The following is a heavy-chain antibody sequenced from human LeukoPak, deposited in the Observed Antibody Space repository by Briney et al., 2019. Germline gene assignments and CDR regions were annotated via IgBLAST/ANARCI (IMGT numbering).Heavy chain of an antibody. D-gene: IGHD3-16*01. Sequence: GGSLRLSCAASGFTVSSNYMSWVRQAPGKGLEWVSIIYSGGSTYYADSVKGRFTISRDNAKNSLYLQMNSLRAEDTAVYYCARDGMITAYAFDIWGQGTMVTVSS. V-gene: IGHV3-53*01. CDR1: GFTVSSNY. J-gene: IGHJ3*02. CDR3: ARDGMITAYAFDI. CDR2: IYSGGST.